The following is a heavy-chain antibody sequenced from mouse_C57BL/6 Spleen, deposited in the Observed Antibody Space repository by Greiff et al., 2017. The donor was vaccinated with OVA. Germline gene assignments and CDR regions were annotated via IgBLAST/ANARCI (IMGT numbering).Heavy chain of an antibody. Sequence: QVQLQQPGAELVKPGASVKLSCKASGYTFTSYWMHWVKQRPGQGLEWIGMIRPNSGSTNYNEKFKSKATLTVDKASSTAYMQLSSLTSEDSAVDYCARVEDYEGFDYWGQGTTLTVSS. J-gene: IGHJ2*01. D-gene: IGHD2-4*01. V-gene: IGHV1-64*01. CDR2: IRPNSGST. CDR1: GYTFTSYW. CDR3: ARVEDYEGFDY.